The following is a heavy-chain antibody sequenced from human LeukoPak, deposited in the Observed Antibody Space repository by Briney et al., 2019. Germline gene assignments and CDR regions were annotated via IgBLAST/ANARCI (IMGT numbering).Heavy chain of an antibody. J-gene: IGHJ4*02. Sequence: SETLSLTCTVSGGSISDYFWSWIRQPPGKGLEWVGYVFYNGSTNYNPSLKSRVTISIDTSRIRFSLRLSSVTAADTARYYCASERGNRGSPFDSWGQGKMAPVS. CDR2: VFYNGST. CDR1: GGSISDYF. V-gene: IGHV4-59*01. D-gene: IGHD5-12*01. CDR3: ASERGNRGSPFDS.